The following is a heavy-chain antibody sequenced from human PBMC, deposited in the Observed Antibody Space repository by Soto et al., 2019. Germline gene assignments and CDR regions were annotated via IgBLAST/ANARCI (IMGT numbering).Heavy chain of an antibody. CDR1: GGSISSYY. Sequence: ETLSLTCTVSGGSISSYYWSWIRQPPGKGLEWIGYIYYSGSTNYNPSLKSRVTISVDTSKNQFSLKLSSVTAADTAVYYCARGATWLQLWPFDYWGQGTLVTVSS. CDR2: IYYSGST. J-gene: IGHJ4*02. V-gene: IGHV4-59*12. CDR3: ARGATWLQLWPFDY. D-gene: IGHD5-18*01.